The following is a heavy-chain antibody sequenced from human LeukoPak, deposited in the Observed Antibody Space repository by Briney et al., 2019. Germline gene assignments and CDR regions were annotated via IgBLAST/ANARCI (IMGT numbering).Heavy chain of an antibody. D-gene: IGHD3-22*01. CDR3: ARVYYYYDSSGILTFSFDY. Sequence: ASAKVSCKTSGYTFISYYMHWVRQAPGQGLEWMGWVNPTSGGTNYAQKFQGRVTMTRDTSISTAYMELSRLRSDDTAVYYCARVYYYYDSSGILTFSFDYWGQGTMVTVSS. J-gene: IGHJ4*02. CDR1: GYTFISYY. V-gene: IGHV1-2*02. CDR2: VNPTSGGT.